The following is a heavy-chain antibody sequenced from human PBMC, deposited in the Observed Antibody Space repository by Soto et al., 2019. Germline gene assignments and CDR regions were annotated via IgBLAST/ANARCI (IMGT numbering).Heavy chain of an antibody. D-gene: IGHD1-20*01. J-gene: IGHJ4*02. CDR2: IYSAGST. V-gene: IGHV3-53*01. CDR3: ARGAKGYNGGYFDY. Sequence: PGGSLRLSCAASGFTVNSNYVSWVRQAPGKGLEWVSVIYSAGSTYYADSVKGRFTISRDNSKNTLYLQMNSLRAEDTAIYYCARGAKGYNGGYFDYWGQGTLVTVSS. CDR1: GFTVNSNY.